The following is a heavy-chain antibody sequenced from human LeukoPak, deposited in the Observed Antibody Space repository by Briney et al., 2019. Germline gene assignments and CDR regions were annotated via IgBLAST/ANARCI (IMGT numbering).Heavy chain of an antibody. D-gene: IGHD4-17*01. CDR3: ARVDDYGDYDLDY. J-gene: IGHJ4*02. CDR1: GYTFTSNA. V-gene: IGHV7-4-1*01. CDR2: INTNTGNP. Sequence: EASVKVSCKASGYTFTSNAMNWVRQAPGQGLKWMGWINTNTGNPTYAQGFTGRFVFSLDTSVSTAYLQICSLKAEDTAVYYCARVDDYGDYDLDYWGQGTLVTVSS.